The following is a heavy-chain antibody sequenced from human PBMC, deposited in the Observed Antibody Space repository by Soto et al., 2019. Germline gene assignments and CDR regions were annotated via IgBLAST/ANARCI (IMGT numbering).Heavy chain of an antibody. V-gene: IGHV3-33*01. CDR1: GFTFSSYG. D-gene: IGHD4-17*01. J-gene: IGHJ4*02. CDR3: ARTVATNPYYFDY. CDR2: IWCDGSNK. Sequence: QVQLVESGGGVVQPGRSLRLSCAASGFTFSSYGMHWVRQAPGKGLEWVAVIWCDGSNKYYADSVKGRFTISRDNSKNTLYLQMNSLRAEDTAVYYCARTVATNPYYFDYWGQGTLVTVSS.